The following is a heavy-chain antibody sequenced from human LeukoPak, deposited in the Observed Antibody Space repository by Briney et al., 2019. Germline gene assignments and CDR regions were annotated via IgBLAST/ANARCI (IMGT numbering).Heavy chain of an antibody. Sequence: GGSLRLSCAASGFTFSSYNMNWVRQAPGKVLEWVSSISRSSIYIYYADSVNGRFNISRDDAENSLSLQMNSLRAEDTAVYYCARDSGDGSGTYYPYGMDVWGQGTTVTVSS. CDR1: GFTFSSYN. CDR3: ARDSGDGSGTYYPYGMDV. J-gene: IGHJ6*01. CDR2: ISRSSIYI. D-gene: IGHD3-10*01. V-gene: IGHV3-21*01.